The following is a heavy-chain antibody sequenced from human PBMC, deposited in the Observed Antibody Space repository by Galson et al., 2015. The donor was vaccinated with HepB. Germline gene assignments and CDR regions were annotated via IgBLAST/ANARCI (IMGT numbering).Heavy chain of an antibody. D-gene: IGHD6-13*01. V-gene: IGHV1-18*04. J-gene: IGHJ6*02. CDR3: ARDPYSSSWYHYYYYYYGMDV. CDR2: ISAYNGNT. Sequence: SVKVSCKASGYTFTSYGISWVRQAPGQGLEWMGWISAYNGNTNYAQKLQGRVTMTTDTSTSTAYMELRSLRSDDTAVYYCARDPYSSSWYHYYYYYYGMDVWGQGTTVTVSS. CDR1: GYTFTSYG.